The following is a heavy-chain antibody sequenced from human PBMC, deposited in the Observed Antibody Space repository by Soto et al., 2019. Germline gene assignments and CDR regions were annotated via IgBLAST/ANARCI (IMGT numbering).Heavy chain of an antibody. J-gene: IGHJ3*02. V-gene: IGHV5-51*01. D-gene: IGHD2-21*01. CDR3: ARSFDSAILDAFDI. CDR2: IYPGDSDT. Sequence: GESLKISCEGSGYTFANHWIGWVRQMPGKGLEWMGIIYPGDSDTTYSPSFQGQVTISADKSISTAYLQWSSLRSSDTAMYYCARSFDSAILDAFDIWGQGTMVTVSS. CDR1: GYTFANHW.